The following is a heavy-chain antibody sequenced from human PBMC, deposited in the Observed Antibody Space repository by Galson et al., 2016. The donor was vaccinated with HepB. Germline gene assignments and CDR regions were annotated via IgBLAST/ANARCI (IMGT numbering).Heavy chain of an antibody. J-gene: IGHJ3*02. D-gene: IGHD3-22*01. Sequence: SLRLSCAASGFTFSTYAMSWVRQAPGKGLQWVALISKDATNKYSTDSVTGRFTISRDNAKNSLYLQMNSLRAGDTALYYCPKSSGYYFVGPFDMWGQGTMVTVSS. CDR3: PKSSGYYFVGPFDM. V-gene: IGHV3-30-3*02. CDR2: ISKDATNK. CDR1: GFTFSTYA.